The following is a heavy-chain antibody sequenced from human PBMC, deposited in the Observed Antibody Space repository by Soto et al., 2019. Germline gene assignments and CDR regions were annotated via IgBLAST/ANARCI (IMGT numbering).Heavy chain of an antibody. Sequence: QLQLQESGPGLVKSSETLSLTCIVSGGSITSSLYYWGWSRQPPGKGLEWVGSVYYSGSTYYNPYLNCRASISVDSTKNQFSLKLSAVTAADTAVYYCARHSSYVEIGTSYFDYWGQGTLVTVSS. CDR2: VYYSGST. J-gene: IGHJ4*02. CDR1: GGSITSSLYY. CDR3: ARHSSYVEIGTSYFDY. D-gene: IGHD1-1*01. V-gene: IGHV4-39*01.